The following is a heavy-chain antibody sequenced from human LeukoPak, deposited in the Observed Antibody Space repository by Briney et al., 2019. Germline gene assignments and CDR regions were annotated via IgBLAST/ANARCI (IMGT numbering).Heavy chain of an antibody. CDR3: AHRQVAALSFDY. D-gene: IGHD6-19*01. V-gene: IGHV2-5*02. CDR1: GFSLSTSGVG. CDR2: IYWDDDK. J-gene: IGHJ4*02. Sequence: SGPTLVKPTQTLTLTCTSSGFSLSTSGVGVGWIRQPPGMALEWLALIYWDDDKRYSPSLKSRLTITRDTSKNQVVLTMTNMDPVDTATYYCAHRQVAALSFDYWGQGTLVTVSS.